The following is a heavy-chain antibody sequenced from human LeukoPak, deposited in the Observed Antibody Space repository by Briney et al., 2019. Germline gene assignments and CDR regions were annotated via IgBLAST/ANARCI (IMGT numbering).Heavy chain of an antibody. V-gene: IGHV4-30-4*01. J-gene: IGHJ2*01. CDR2: IYYSGST. Sequence: SETLSLTCTVSGGSISSGDYYWSWIRQPPGKGLEWIGYIYYSGSTYYNPSLKSRVTISVDTSKNQFSLKLSSVTAADTAVYYCARDLTYYYDSSGYHLGYFDLWGRGTLVTVSS. CDR3: ARDLTYYYDSSGYHLGYFDL. CDR1: GGSISSGDYY. D-gene: IGHD3-22*01.